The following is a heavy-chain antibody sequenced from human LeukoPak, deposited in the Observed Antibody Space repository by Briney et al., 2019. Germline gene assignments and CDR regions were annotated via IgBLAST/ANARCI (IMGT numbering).Heavy chain of an antibody. D-gene: IGHD6-19*01. CDR1: GFTFSSYS. CDR2: ISGGTT. Sequence: GGSLRLSCAASGFTFSSYSMNWVRQAPGKGLEWIGFISGGTTEYAASVKGRFTISRDDSTSIAYLQMNSLTTEDTAVYYCSRGSGWLSVYWGQGTLVTVSS. CDR3: SRGSGWLSVY. V-gene: IGHV3-49*04. J-gene: IGHJ4*02.